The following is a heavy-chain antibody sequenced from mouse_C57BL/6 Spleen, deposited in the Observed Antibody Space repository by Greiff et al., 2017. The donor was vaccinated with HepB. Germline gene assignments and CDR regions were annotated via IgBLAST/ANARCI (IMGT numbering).Heavy chain of an antibody. CDR2: IYPGDGDT. CDR3: ARKDGSRLFDY. V-gene: IGHV1-80*01. J-gene: IGHJ2*01. CDR1: GYAFSSYW. D-gene: IGHD1-1*01. Sequence: VQLQQSGAELVKPGASVKISCKASGYAFSSYWLNWVKQRPGKGLEWIGQIYPGDGDTNYNGKFKGKATLTADKSSSTAYMQLSSLTSEDSAVYFCARKDGSRLFDYWGQGTTLTVAS.